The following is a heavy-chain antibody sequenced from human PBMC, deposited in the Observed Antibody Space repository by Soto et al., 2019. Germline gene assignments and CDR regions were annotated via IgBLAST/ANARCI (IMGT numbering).Heavy chain of an antibody. CDR2: IYYSGGT. CDR3: ARQLVVAGPIDY. CDR1: GGSISSYY. Sequence: QVQLQESGPGLVKPSETLSLTCTVSGGSISSYYWSWIRQPPVKGLEWIGDIYYSGGTNYNPSLKSRVTISVDKSKNQFSLKLSSVPAADTDVYYCARQLVVAGPIDYWGQGPLVTVSS. V-gene: IGHV4-59*08. J-gene: IGHJ4*02. D-gene: IGHD2-15*01.